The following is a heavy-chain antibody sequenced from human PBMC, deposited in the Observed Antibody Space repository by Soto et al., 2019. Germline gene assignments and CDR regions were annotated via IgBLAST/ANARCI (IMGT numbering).Heavy chain of an antibody. D-gene: IGHD6-13*01. V-gene: IGHV3-48*02. Sequence: EVQLVESGGGLVQPGGSLRLSCAASGFTFSSYSMNWVRQAPGKGLEWVSYISSSSSTIYYADSVKGRFTISRDNAKNSLYLQMNSLRDEDTAVYYCARDQMVRIAAAGYYYYGMDVWGQGTTVTVSS. CDR3: ARDQMVRIAAAGYYYYGMDV. CDR2: ISSSSSTI. CDR1: GFTFSSYS. J-gene: IGHJ6*02.